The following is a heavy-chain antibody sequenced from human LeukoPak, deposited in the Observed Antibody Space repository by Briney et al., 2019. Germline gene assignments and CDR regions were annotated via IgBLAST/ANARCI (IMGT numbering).Heavy chain of an antibody. Sequence: SVKVSCKASGGTFSSYAISWVRQAPGQGLEWMGRIIPILGIANYAQKFQGRVTITADKSTSTAYMELSSLRSEDTAVYYCARSRTDYGDYLNAFDIWGQGTMVTVSS. CDR1: GGTFSSYA. V-gene: IGHV1-69*04. CDR2: IIPILGIA. CDR3: ARSRTDYGDYLNAFDI. J-gene: IGHJ3*02. D-gene: IGHD4-17*01.